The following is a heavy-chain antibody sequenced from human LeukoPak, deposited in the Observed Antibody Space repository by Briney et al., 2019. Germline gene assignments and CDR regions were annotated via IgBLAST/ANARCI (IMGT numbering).Heavy chain of an antibody. Sequence: ASVKVSCKASGGTFSSYAISWVRQAPGQGLEWMGGTIPIFGSAKYAQKFQGRVTITADKSTTTAYMEVSSLRSEDTAVYYCARDSWGSSGWYEYYFDYWGQGTLVTVSS. CDR2: TIPIFGSA. CDR1: GGTFSSYA. CDR3: ARDSWGSSGWYEYYFDY. J-gene: IGHJ4*02. D-gene: IGHD6-19*01. V-gene: IGHV1-69*06.